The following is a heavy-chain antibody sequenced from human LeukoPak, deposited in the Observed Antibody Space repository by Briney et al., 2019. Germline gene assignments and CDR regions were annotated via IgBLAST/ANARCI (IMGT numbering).Heavy chain of an antibody. Sequence: GESLKISCKGSGYSFTSYWIGWVRQMPGKGLEWMGIIYPGDSDTRYGPSFQGQVTISADKSISTAYLQWSSLKASDTAMYYCARPSGIVVVPAATALGAFDIWGQGTMVTVSS. CDR2: IYPGDSDT. D-gene: IGHD2-2*01. CDR1: GYSFTSYW. J-gene: IGHJ3*02. V-gene: IGHV5-51*01. CDR3: ARPSGIVVVPAATALGAFDI.